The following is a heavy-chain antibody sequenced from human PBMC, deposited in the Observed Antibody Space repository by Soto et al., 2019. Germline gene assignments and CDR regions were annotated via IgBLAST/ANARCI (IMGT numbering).Heavy chain of an antibody. CDR1: GGSISTYY. CDR2: VYYSGST. V-gene: IGHV4-59*01. J-gene: IGHJ5*02. D-gene: IGHD3-10*01. CDR3: TREYNYGHNWFDP. Sequence: PSDTLSLTCTVSGGSISTYYWTWIRQSPGKGLEWIGYVYYSGSTDYNPSLRSRVTISVDTSKNQFSLELRAVTPADTAVYYCTREYNYGHNWFDPWGQGTLVTVSS.